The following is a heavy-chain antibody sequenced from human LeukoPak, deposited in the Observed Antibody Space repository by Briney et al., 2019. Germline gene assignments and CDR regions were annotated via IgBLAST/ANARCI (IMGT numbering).Heavy chain of an antibody. V-gene: IGHV4-39*02. CDR3: AREDQALLFN. D-gene: IGHD2-21*01. J-gene: IGHJ4*02. CDR1: GGSISSSSYY. CDR2: IYYSGST. Sequence: PSETLSLTCTVSGGSISSSSYYWGWIRQPPGKGLEWIGSIYYSGSTYYNPSLKSRVTISVDTSKNQFSLKLSSVTAADTAVYYCAREDQALLFNWGQGTLVTVSS.